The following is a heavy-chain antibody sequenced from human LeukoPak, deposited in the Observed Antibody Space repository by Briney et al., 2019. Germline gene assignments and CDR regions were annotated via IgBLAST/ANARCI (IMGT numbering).Heavy chain of an antibody. CDR3: ARQMVRGVSWGWFDP. CDR2: IYPGDSNT. D-gene: IGHD3-10*01. V-gene: IGHV5-51*01. CDR1: GYTFTSYW. Sequence: GEPLKISCKGSGYTFTSYWIGWVRQMPGKGLKWMGIIYPGDSNTRYSPSFQGQVTISADKSISTAYLQWSRLKASDSAMYYCARQMVRGVSWGWFDPWGQGTLVTVSS. J-gene: IGHJ5*02.